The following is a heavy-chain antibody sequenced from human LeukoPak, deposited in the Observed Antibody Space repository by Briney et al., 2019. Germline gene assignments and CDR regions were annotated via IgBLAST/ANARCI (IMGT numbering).Heavy chain of an antibody. D-gene: IGHD5-18*01. V-gene: IGHV1-69*04. CDR1: GGTFNTYA. J-gene: IGHJ6*02. Sequence: SVKVSCKASGGTFNTYAITSGRQAPGQGLEWMGRIIPILDVADSAQKFQGRVTISADRSTSTVYMELSSLRSEDTAIYYCARFPVRGYTYGSLIRHMDVWGQGTTVTVSS. CDR3: ARFPVRGYTYGSLIRHMDV. CDR2: IIPILDVA.